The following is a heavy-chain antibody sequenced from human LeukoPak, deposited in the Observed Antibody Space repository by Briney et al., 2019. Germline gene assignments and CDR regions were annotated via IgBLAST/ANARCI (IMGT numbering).Heavy chain of an antibody. CDR1: GYSISSGSY. D-gene: IGHD3-9*01. CDR2: IYHSGST. J-gene: IGHJ3*02. CDR3: ARLDIDWLFRGDAFDI. Sequence: SETLSLTCTVSGYSISSGSYWGWIRQPPGKGLEWIGSIYHSGSTYYNPSLKSRVTISIDTSKNQFSLRLSSVTAADTAVYYCARLDIDWLFRGDAFDIWGQGTMVTVSS. V-gene: IGHV4-38-2*02.